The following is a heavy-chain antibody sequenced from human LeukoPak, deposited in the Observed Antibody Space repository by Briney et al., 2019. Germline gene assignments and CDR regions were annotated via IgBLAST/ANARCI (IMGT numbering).Heavy chain of an antibody. CDR3: TRIAATSNTDY. V-gene: IGHV3-23*01. J-gene: IGHJ4*02. CDR1: GFTFSTYA. Sequence: GGSLRLSCAASGFTFSTYAMSWVRQAPGKGLEWVSAISDTGGGSYYADSVKGRFTISRDNSKNTLYLQLNSLRAEDTALYYCTRIAATSNTDYWGQGTLVTVSS. D-gene: IGHD6-13*01. CDR2: ISDTGGGS.